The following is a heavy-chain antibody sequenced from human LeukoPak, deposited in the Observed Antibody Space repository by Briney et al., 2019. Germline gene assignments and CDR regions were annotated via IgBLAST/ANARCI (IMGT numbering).Heavy chain of an antibody. CDR1: GFTFHDYG. Sequence: PGGSLRLSCAASGFTFHDYGMNWVRQAPGKGLEWVSYISSSGSTIYYADSVKGRFTISRDNAKNSLYLQMNSLRAEDTAVYYCAELGITMIGGVWGKGTTVTISS. CDR2: ISSSGSTI. J-gene: IGHJ6*04. D-gene: IGHD3-10*02. CDR3: AELGITMIGGV. V-gene: IGHV3-48*03.